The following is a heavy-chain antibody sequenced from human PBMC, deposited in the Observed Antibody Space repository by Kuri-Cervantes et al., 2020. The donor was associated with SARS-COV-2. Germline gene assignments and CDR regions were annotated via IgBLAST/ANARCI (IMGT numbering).Heavy chain of an antibody. CDR2: ISGSGGST. V-gene: IGHV3-23*01. CDR3: AKGGNRDNWFDP. CDR1: GFTFSSYA. D-gene: IGHD1-14*01. J-gene: IGHJ5*02. Sequence: ETLSLSCAASGFTFSSYAMSWVRQAPGKGLEWVSAISGSGGSTYYADSVRGRFTISRDNSKNTLYLQMNSLRAEDTAVYYCAKGGNRDNWFDPWGQGTLVTVSS.